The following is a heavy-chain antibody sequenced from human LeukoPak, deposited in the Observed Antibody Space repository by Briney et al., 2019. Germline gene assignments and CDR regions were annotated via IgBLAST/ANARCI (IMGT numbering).Heavy chain of an antibody. D-gene: IGHD2-21*02. Sequence: SETLSLTCTVSGGSISSNSYYWVWIRQPPGKGREWIGSIYYSGSTYYNPSLKIRVTISVDASKNQFSLKLSSVTAADTAVYYCARIYCGASCYPYYFYYYMDVWGKGTTVTVSS. CDR2: IYYSGST. J-gene: IGHJ6*03. CDR3: ARIYCGASCYPYYFYYYMDV. CDR1: GGSISSNSYY. V-gene: IGHV4-39*07.